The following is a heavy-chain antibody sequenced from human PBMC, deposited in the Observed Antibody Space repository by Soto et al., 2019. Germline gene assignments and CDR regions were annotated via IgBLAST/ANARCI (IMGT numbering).Heavy chain of an antibody. CDR2: MSHSGGT. J-gene: IGHJ3*02. CDR3: ARVERGTATTVVDAFDI. D-gene: IGHD1-1*01. V-gene: IGHV4-34*01. Sequence: QVQLQQWGAGLLKPSETLSLTCAVYGGFVSSGSYYWSWIRHPPGKGLEWIGEMSHSGGTHFNPSLKSRVTRSVDTSKNQFSLKMSSVTAADTALYYCARVERGTATTVVDAFDIWGPGTMVTVSS. CDR1: GGFVSSGSYY.